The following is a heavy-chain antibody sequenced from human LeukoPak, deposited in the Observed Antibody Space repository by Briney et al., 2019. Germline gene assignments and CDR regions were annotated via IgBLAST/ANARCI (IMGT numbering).Heavy chain of an antibody. CDR2: IDYSGTT. D-gene: IGHD6-13*01. J-gene: IGHJ4*02. CDR1: GGSISSGSYY. CDR3: ARRGQAAGSKGAFDY. Sequence: SETLSLTCTVSGGSISSGSYYWGWIRQPPGKGLEWIGSIDYSGTTYYNPSLKSRVTISVDTSKHQFSLKLSSVTAADTALYYCARRGQAAGSKGAFDYWGQGTLVTVSS. V-gene: IGHV4-39*01.